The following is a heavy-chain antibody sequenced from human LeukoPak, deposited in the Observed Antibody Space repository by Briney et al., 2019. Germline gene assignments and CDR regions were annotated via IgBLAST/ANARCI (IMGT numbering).Heavy chain of an antibody. Sequence: SETPSLTCTVSGVSISSGDYYWSWIRQPPGKGLEWIGYIYYSGSTYYNPSLKSRVTISVDTSKNQFSLKLSSVTAADTAVYYCARGTAMVKYYYYGMDVWGQGTTVTVSS. V-gene: IGHV4-30-4*01. CDR3: ARGTAMVKYYYYGMDV. CDR2: IYYSGST. D-gene: IGHD5-18*01. J-gene: IGHJ6*02. CDR1: GVSISSGDYY.